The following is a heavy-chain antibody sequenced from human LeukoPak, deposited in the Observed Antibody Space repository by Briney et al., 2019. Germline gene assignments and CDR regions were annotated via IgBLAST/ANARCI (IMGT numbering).Heavy chain of an antibody. V-gene: IGHV1-69*13. CDR1: GGTFSSYA. J-gene: IGHJ6*02. D-gene: IGHD6-19*01. CDR2: IIPIFGTA. CDR3: ASREQWLVPAYGMDV. Sequence: PGASVKVSCKASGGTFSSYAISWVRQAPGQGLEWMGGIIPIFGTANYAQKSQGRVTITADESTSTAYMELSSLRSEDTAVYYCASREQWLVPAYGMDVWGQGTTVTVSS.